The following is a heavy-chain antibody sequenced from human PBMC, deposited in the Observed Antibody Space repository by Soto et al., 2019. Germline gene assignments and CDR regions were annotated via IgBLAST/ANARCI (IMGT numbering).Heavy chain of an antibody. D-gene: IGHD3-3*01. Sequence: GWSLRLSCAASGFTFSSYGMHWVRQAPGKGLEWVAVIWYDGSNKYYADSVKGRFTISRDNSKNTLYLQMNSLRAEDTAVYYCAGGPLEWLLWGGMDVWGQGTTVTVSS. V-gene: IGHV3-33*01. CDR3: AGGPLEWLLWGGMDV. CDR1: GFTFSSYG. CDR2: IWYDGSNK. J-gene: IGHJ6*02.